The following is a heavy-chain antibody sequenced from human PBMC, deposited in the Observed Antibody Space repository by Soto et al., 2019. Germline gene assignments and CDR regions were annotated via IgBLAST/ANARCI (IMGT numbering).Heavy chain of an antibody. D-gene: IGHD1-26*01. J-gene: IGHJ4*02. Sequence: EVQLLESGGGLVQPGGSLRLSCVASGFTFSCYAMRWVRQAPVKGLEWVSAISGSGGSTYYADSVKGRFTISRDNSKNTLYLQMNSLRAEDTAVYYCARRGSGSYYDYWGQGTLVTVSS. CDR3: ARRGSGSYYDY. CDR1: GFTFSCYA. V-gene: IGHV3-23*01. CDR2: ISGSGGST.